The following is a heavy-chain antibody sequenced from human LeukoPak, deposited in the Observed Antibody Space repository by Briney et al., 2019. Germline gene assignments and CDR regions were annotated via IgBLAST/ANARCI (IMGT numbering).Heavy chain of an antibody. V-gene: IGHV1-18*01. J-gene: IGHJ5*02. CDR2: ISAYNGNT. CDR3: ARDYFSYCSSTSCSINWFDP. CDR1: GYTFTSYG. D-gene: IGHD2-2*01. Sequence: ASVKVSCKASGYTFTSYGISWVRQAPGQGLEWMGWISAYNGNTNYAQKLQGRVTMTTDTSTSTAYMELRSLRSDDTAVYYWARDYFSYCSSTSCSINWFDPWGQGTLVTVSS.